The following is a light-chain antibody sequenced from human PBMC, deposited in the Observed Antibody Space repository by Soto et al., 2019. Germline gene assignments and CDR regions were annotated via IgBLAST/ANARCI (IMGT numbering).Light chain of an antibody. CDR1: SSDIGAYNH. CDR2: EVT. V-gene: IGLV2-14*01. J-gene: IGLJ3*02. Sequence: QSALTQPASVSGSPGQSITISCTGTSSDIGAYNHVSWYQQHPGKAPKLMIYEVTHRPSGVSIRFSGSKSGSAASLTISGLQAEDEADYYCSSYSPSAHWVFGGGTKLTVL. CDR3: SSYSPSAHWV.